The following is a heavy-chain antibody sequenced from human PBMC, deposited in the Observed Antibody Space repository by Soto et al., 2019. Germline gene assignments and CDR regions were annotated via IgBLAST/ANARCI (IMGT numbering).Heavy chain of an antibody. Sequence: PGRSLRLSCAASGFTFSSYSMNWVRQAPGKGLEWVSSISSSSSYIYYADSVKGRFTISRDNSKNTLFLQMNSLRAEDTAVYYCAKIPISSTWLDFDYRGQGTLVTVSS. V-gene: IGHV3-21*04. CDR3: AKIPISSTWLDFDY. J-gene: IGHJ4*02. D-gene: IGHD6-13*01. CDR1: GFTFSSYS. CDR2: ISSSSSYI.